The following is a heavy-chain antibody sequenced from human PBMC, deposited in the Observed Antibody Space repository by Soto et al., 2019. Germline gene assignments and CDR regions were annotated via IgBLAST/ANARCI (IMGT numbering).Heavy chain of an antibody. D-gene: IGHD3-22*01. V-gene: IGHV2-5*02. J-gene: IGHJ5*02. CDR2: IYWDDDN. CDR1: GFSLSTGVG. CDR3: ALTHSSCRRWFDP. Sequence: QITLKESGPTLVKPTQTLTLTCTFSGFSLSTGVGVGWIRQPPGKALQWLALIYWDDDNRYSPSLKSKLTITKYTSNNQLDLTMTNKDPVDTATYYCALTHSSCRRWFDPWGQGTLVTASS.